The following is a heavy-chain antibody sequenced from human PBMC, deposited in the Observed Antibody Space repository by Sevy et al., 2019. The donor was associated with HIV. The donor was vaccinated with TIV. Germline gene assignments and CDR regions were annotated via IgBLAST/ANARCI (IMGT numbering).Heavy chain of an antibody. V-gene: IGHV4-4*02. CDR3: ARHMTTTGTRGFDY. CDR1: GDSINNNRW. Sequence: GTLSLTCSLSGDSINNNRWWSWVRQPPGQGLEWIGEIFRTGKANYNASLESRVTISVDPSNNQIYLRLTSVTAAETAFYYCARHMTTTGTRGFDYWGQGALVTVSS. D-gene: IGHD1-1*01. CDR2: IFRTGKA. J-gene: IGHJ4*02.